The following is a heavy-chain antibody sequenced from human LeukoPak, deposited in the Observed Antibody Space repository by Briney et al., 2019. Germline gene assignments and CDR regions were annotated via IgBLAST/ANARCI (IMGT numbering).Heavy chain of an antibody. CDR1: VFTFSSYW. V-gene: IGHV3-74*01. CDR3: ARSVYDSGGYYRVLDY. D-gene: IGHD3-22*01. J-gene: IGHJ4*02. CDR2: IDSDGSTT. Sequence: GGSLRLSCAASVFTFSSYWMHWVRQAPGKGLVWVSRIDSDGSTTSYADSVKGRFTISRDNAKNTLYLQMNSLRAEDTAVYYCARSVYDSGGYYRVLDYWGQGTLVTVSS.